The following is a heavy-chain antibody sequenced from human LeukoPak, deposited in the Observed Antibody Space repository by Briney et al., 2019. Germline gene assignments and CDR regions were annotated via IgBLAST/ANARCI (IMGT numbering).Heavy chain of an antibody. Sequence: SETLSLTCAVYGGSFSGYYWSWIRQPPGKGLEWIGEINHSGSTNYNPSLKSRVTISVDTSKNQFSLKLSSVTAADTAVYYCARHAWYSSSWYDHYCMDVWGKGTTVTVSS. D-gene: IGHD6-13*01. V-gene: IGHV4-34*01. J-gene: IGHJ6*03. CDR1: GGSFSGYY. CDR2: INHSGST. CDR3: ARHAWYSSSWYDHYCMDV.